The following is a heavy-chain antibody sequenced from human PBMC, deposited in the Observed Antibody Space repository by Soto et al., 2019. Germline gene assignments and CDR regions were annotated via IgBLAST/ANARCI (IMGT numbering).Heavy chain of an antibody. J-gene: IGHJ4*02. V-gene: IGHV4-34*01. CDR3: ARGRITMVRGVKY. CDR1: GGSFSGYY. D-gene: IGHD3-10*01. Sequence: SETLSLTCAVYGGSFSGYYWSWIRQPPGKGLEWIGEINHSGSTNYNPSLKSRVTISVDTSKNQFSLKLSSVTAADTAVYYCARGRITMVRGVKYWGQGTLVTVSS. CDR2: INHSGST.